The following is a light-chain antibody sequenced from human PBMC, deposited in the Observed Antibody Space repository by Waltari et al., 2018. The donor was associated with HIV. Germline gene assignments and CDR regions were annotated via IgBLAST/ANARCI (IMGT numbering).Light chain of an antibody. V-gene: IGLV1-47*01. CDR2: KNN. CDR1: SSNIGSNF. CDR3: AAWDDSLNVWV. J-gene: IGLJ3*02. Sequence: LTQPPSASETPGQRVTISCSGSSSNIGSNFVYWYQQFPGTAPKLLIYKNNQRPSGVPDRFSGSKSGTSASLAISGLQSEDEADYYCAAWDDSLNVWVFGGGTKLTVL.